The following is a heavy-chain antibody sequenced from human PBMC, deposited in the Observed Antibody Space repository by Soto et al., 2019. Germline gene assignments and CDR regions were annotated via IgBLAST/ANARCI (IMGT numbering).Heavy chain of an antibody. D-gene: IGHD1-1*01. J-gene: IGHJ6*02. V-gene: IGHV1-3*01. CDR2: INGGTGQT. CDR3: ARGKGMEENYYYYGMDI. CDR1: GYTFSTYA. Sequence: GASVKVSCKASGYTFSTYAMHWVRQAPGQSLEWMGWINGGTGQTRYSQRFQGRVTITRDTSAKTTYMDLTSLRSEDTAVYYCARGKGMEENYYYYGMDIWGQGTTVTVSS.